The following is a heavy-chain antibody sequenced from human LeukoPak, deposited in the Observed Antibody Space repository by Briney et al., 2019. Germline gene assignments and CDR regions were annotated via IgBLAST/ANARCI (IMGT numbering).Heavy chain of an antibody. CDR1: GFTFSSYG. J-gene: IGHJ5*02. D-gene: IGHD6-13*01. CDR2: IWYDGSNK. CDR3: ARQQLAGWFDP. Sequence: GGSLILSCAASGFTFSSYGMHWVRQAPGKGLEWVAVIWYDGSNKYYADSVKGRFTISRDNSKNTLYLQMNSLRAEDTAVYYCARQQLAGWFDPWGQGTLVTVSS. V-gene: IGHV3-33*08.